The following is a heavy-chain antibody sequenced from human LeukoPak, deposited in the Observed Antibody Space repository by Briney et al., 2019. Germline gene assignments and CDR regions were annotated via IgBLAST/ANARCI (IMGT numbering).Heavy chain of an antibody. Sequence: GGSLRLSCAASGFTFNGHWVTWVRQAPGKGLEWVANIKEDGSGKYYVDSVKGRFTISRDNAKNSLYLQMNSPRAEDTAMYYCARHIPRGNNFFDYWGQGTLVTVSS. CDR2: IKEDGSGK. D-gene: IGHD3-16*01. CDR1: GFTFNGHW. V-gene: IGHV3-7*01. J-gene: IGHJ4*02. CDR3: ARHIPRGNNFFDY.